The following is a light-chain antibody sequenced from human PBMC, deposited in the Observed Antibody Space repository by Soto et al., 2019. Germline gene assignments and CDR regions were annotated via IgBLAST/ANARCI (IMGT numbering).Light chain of an antibody. Sequence: QSALTQPPSASGTPGQRVIVSCSGSSSNIGNNPVNWYHQLPGAAPRLLIYSNDQRPSGVPDRFSGFRSGISASLAIGGLQSEDEADYYCGAWDDSLSAYVFGTGTKLTVL. V-gene: IGLV1-44*01. CDR3: GAWDDSLSAYV. CDR1: SSNIGNNP. J-gene: IGLJ1*01. CDR2: SND.